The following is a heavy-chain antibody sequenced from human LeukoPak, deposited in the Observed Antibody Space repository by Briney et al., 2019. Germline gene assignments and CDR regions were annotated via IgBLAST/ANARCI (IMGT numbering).Heavy chain of an antibody. D-gene: IGHD1-26*01. CDR1: GFTFDDYG. CDR2: INWNGAST. Sequence: GRSLRLSCAASGFTFDDYGMSSVRQAPGKGLEWVSGINWNGASTGYGGSVKGRFTISRDNAKNSLYLQMNSLRADDTALYLCARASGGSYYGDFDYWGQGTLVTVSS. V-gene: IGHV3-20*01. J-gene: IGHJ4*02. CDR3: ARASGGSYYGDFDY.